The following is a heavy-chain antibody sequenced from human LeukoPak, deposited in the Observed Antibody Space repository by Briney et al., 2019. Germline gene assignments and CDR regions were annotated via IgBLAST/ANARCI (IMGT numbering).Heavy chain of an antibody. Sequence: GGSLRLSCAASELTFSHFWMNWARQAPGKGLEGVANIKQDGSKIHYADSVEGRFTISRDNANNSLYLQMHSLRAEDTAVYYCVRGNLYWSDVGDYWGQGVLVTVSS. V-gene: IGHV3-7*03. CDR2: IKQDGSKI. CDR3: VRGNLYWSDVGDY. CDR1: ELTFSHFW. J-gene: IGHJ4*02. D-gene: IGHD1-1*01.